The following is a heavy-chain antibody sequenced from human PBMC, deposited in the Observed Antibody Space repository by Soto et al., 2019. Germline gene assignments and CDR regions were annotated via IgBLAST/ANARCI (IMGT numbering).Heavy chain of an antibody. V-gene: IGHV1-2*02. J-gene: IGHJ4*01. Sequence: ASVKVSCKSSGDTFIGYYFHWVRQAPGQGLEWMGWINVHRGTTNYAQRFQGRVTMTRDTSIDTAYLELRGLTSDDTAVYSCARASPDHYFDYWGHGXLVTVYS. CDR3: ARASPDHYFDY. CDR2: INVHRGTT. CDR1: GDTFIGYY.